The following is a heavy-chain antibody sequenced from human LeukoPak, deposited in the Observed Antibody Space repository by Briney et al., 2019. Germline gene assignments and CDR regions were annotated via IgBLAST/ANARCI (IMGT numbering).Heavy chain of an antibody. CDR3: ARDLEYYYDT. Sequence: SETLSLTCTVSGVSISSYYWSWIRQPPGKGLEWIGYIYTSGSTNHNPSLKSRVTISVDTSKNQFSLKLSSVTAADTAVYYCARDLEYYYDTWGQGTLVTVSS. V-gene: IGHV4-4*09. CDR2: IYTSGST. J-gene: IGHJ5*02. CDR1: GVSISSYY. D-gene: IGHD3-22*01.